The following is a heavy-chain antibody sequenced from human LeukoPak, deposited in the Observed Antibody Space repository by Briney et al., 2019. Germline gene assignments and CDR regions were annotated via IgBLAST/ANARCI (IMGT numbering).Heavy chain of an antibody. J-gene: IGHJ5*02. CDR3: ARPGYCSSTSCENWFDP. CDR1: GYTFTSYG. CDR2: ISAYNGNT. V-gene: IGHV1-18*01. D-gene: IGHD2-2*03. Sequence: ASVKVSCKASGYTFTSYGISWVRQAPGQGLEWMGWISAYNGNTNYAQKFQGRVTMTTDTSTSTGYMELRSLRSDDTAVYYCARPGYCSSTSCENWFDPWGQGTLVTVSS.